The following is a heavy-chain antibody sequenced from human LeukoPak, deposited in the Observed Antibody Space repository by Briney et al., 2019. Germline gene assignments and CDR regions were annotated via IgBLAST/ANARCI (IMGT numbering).Heavy chain of an antibody. CDR1: GYTFTSYD. D-gene: IGHD6-13*01. V-gene: IGHV1-8*01. CDR3: ARLASSSWPLYYYYGMDV. J-gene: IGHJ6*02. Sequence: ASVKVSCEASGYTFTSYDINWVRQATGQGLEWMGWMNPNSANTGYAQKFQGRVTMTRNTSISTAYMELSSLRSEGTAVYYCARLASSSWPLYYYYGMDVWGQGTTVTVSS. CDR2: MNPNSANT.